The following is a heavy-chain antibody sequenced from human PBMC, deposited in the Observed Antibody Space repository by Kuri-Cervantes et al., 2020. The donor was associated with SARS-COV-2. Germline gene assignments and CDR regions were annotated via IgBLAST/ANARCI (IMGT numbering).Heavy chain of an antibody. J-gene: IGHJ5*02. Sequence: SETLSLTCTVSGGSISTDSYYWSWIRQPAGKGLEWLGDMKTSGSTNYNPSLKGRVTVSVDMSKNQFSLKLSFVTAADTAVYYCARQVTIFGVVAQNWFDPWGQGTLVTVSS. CDR1: GGSISTDSYY. V-gene: IGHV4-61*09. D-gene: IGHD3-3*01. CDR2: MKTSGST. CDR3: ARQVTIFGVVAQNWFDP.